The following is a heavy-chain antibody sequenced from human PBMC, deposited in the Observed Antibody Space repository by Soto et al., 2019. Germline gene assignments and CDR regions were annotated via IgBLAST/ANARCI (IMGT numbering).Heavy chain of an antibody. CDR1: GFIFSNYG. CDR2: ISGSGDRT. D-gene: IGHD5-12*01. CDR3: ATTKGYIDPFDL. J-gene: IGHJ4*02. Sequence: EAQLLESGGGLVQPGGSLRLSCAASGFIFSNYGMSWVRRAPGKGLEWVSSISGSGDRTHNADSVRGRFTISRDDSRNTLNLQMNSLRAEDTAIYFCATTKGYIDPFDLWGQGTLVTVSS. V-gene: IGHV3-23*01.